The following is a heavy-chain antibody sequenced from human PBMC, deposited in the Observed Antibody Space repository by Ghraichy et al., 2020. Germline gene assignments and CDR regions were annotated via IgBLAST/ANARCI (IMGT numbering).Heavy chain of an antibody. CDR1: GFSLSTSGVG. Sequence: SGPTLVKPTQTLTLTCTFSGFSLSTSGVGVGWIRQPPGKALEWLALIYWDDDKRYSPSLKSRLTITKDTSKNQVVLTMTNMDPVDTATYYCAHWPPAGYDSLSFCWFDPWGQGTLVTVSS. D-gene: IGHD3-22*01. J-gene: IGHJ5*02. CDR2: IYWDDDK. CDR3: AHWPPAGYDSLSFCWFDP. V-gene: IGHV2-5*02.